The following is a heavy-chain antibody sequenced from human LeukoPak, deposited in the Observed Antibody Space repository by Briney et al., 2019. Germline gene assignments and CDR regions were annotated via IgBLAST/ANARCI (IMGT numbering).Heavy chain of an antibody. CDR2: SNPNSGGT. Sequence: MGWSNPNSGGTNCAQKFQGRVTMTRDTSISTAYMELSRLRSDDTAVYYCARIPLSSGLSRFDYWGQGTLVTVSS. D-gene: IGHD6-19*01. J-gene: IGHJ4*02. CDR3: ARIPLSSGLSRFDY. V-gene: IGHV1-2*02.